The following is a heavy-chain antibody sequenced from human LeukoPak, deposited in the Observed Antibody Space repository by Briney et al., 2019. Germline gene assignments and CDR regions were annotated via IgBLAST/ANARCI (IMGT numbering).Heavy chain of an antibody. CDR3: AKDLRFGELLTFDY. V-gene: IGHV3-21*01. Sequence: GGSLRLSCAASGFTFSNFAMTWVRQAPGKGLEWVSSIVGSSSTYYADSLKGRFTISRDNAKNSLYLQMNSLRAEDTAVYYCAKDLRFGELLTFDYWGQGTLVTVSS. CDR1: GFTFSNFA. D-gene: IGHD3-10*01. CDR2: IVGSSST. J-gene: IGHJ4*02.